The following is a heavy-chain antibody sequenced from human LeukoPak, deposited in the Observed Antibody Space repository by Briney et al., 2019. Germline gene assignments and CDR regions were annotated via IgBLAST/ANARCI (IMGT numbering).Heavy chain of an antibody. Sequence: GSLRLSCAASGFTFSTHDVNWVRQASGKGLEWVSFINSRSSTIYYADSVKGRFTISRDNAKNSLYLQMNSLRAEDTAVYYCTSHTGTGDAFRPFHIWGQGTMVTVSS. CDR1: GFTFSTHD. CDR2: INSRSSTI. D-gene: IGHD2-21*02. V-gene: IGHV3-48*04. J-gene: IGHJ3*02. CDR3: TSHTGTGDAFRPFHI.